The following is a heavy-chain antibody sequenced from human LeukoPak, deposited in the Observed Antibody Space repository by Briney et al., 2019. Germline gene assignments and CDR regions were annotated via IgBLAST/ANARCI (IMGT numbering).Heavy chain of an antibody. J-gene: IGHJ4*02. CDR1: GFTFSTYS. CDR3: APDFNRGGRDHY. D-gene: IGHD2-15*01. V-gene: IGHV3-48*02. CDR2: ISIGSDYI. Sequence: PGGSLTLSCAASGFTFSTYSMNWVRQAPGKGLEWVSFISIGSDYINYADPVRGRFNISRDNGKNSLYLEMSSLRDEDTAVYYCAPDFNRGGRDHYWGQGTLVTVSS.